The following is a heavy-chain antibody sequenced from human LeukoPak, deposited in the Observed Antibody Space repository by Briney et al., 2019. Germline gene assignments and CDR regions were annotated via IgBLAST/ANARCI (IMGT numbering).Heavy chain of an antibody. CDR3: AQLRYFDWLLYPPPFFIGY. CDR2: ISGSGGST. V-gene: IGHV3-23*01. CDR1: GFTFSSYA. D-gene: IGHD3-9*01. Sequence: GGSLRLFCAASGFTFSSYAMSWVRQAPGKGLEWVSAISGSGGSTYYADSVKGRFTISRDNSKNTLYLQMNSLRAEDTAVYYCAQLRYFDWLLYPPPFFIGYWGQGTLVTVSS. J-gene: IGHJ4*02.